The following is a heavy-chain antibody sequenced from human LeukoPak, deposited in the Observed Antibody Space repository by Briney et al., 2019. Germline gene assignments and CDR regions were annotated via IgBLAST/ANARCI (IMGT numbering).Heavy chain of an antibody. V-gene: IGHV4-34*01. D-gene: IGHD2-15*01. Sequence: SETLSLTCAVYGGSFSGYYWSWIRQPPGKGLEWIGEINHSGSTNYNPSLKSRVTISVDTSKNQFSLELSSATAADTAVYYCARDCVVGADFDYWGQGTLVTVSS. J-gene: IGHJ4*02. CDR3: ARDCVVGADFDY. CDR2: INHSGST. CDR1: GGSFSGYY.